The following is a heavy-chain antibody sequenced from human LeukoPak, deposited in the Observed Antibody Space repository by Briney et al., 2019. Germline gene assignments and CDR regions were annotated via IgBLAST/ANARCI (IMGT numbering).Heavy chain of an antibody. CDR3: AKDQDSTSDY. D-gene: IGHD6-6*01. CDR1: GFTFSNYG. V-gene: IGHV3-30*02. CDR2: IRYDGSNK. J-gene: IGHJ4*02. Sequence: GGSLRLSCAASGFTFSNYGMHWVRQAPGKGLEWVAFIRYDGSNKYYADSVKGRFTISRDNSKNTLYLQMNSLRAEDTAVYYCAKDQDSTSDYWGQGTLVTVSS.